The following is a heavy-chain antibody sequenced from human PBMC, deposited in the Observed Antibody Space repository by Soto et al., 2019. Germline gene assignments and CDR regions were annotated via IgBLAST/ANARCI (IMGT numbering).Heavy chain of an antibody. V-gene: IGHV3-33*01. Sequence: QVHLVESGGGVVQPGRSLTLSCAASGFSFRTSGMHWVRQAPGKGLEWVTGMWYDGHVEGYLDSVKGRFTISRHNSNSLMSLQRSNLRVDDTAVYYCARGLPKVAGGAFDIWGHGTMVTVSS. CDR2: MWYDGHVE. D-gene: IGHD2-15*01. CDR1: GFSFRTSG. J-gene: IGHJ3*02. CDR3: ARGLPKVAGGAFDI.